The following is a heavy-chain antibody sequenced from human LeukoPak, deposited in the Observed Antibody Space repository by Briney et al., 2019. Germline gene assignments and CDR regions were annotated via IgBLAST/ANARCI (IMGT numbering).Heavy chain of an antibody. CDR3: ASGIGVNYVDY. J-gene: IGHJ4*02. Sequence: GGSLRLSCAASGFTFSSYSMNWVRQAPGKGLEWVSYISSSSSTIYYADSVKGRFTISRDNAKNSLYLQMSSLRAEDTAVYYCASGIGVNYVDYWGQGTLVTVSS. V-gene: IGHV3-48*01. CDR1: GFTFSSYS. CDR2: ISSSSSTI. D-gene: IGHD3-10*01.